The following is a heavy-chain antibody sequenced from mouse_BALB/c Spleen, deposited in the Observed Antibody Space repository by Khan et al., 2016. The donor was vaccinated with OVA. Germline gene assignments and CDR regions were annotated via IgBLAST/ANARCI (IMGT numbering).Heavy chain of an antibody. Sequence: EVQGVESGGGLVKPGGSLKLSCAASGFTFSTYAMSWVRQTPEKRLEWVATISSDGDYTYFPDNVTGRFTISRDNAKNTLCLQMDRLRSEDTAMYYCARSPYGNFAYWGHGTLVTVSA. D-gene: IGHD2-1*01. V-gene: IGHV5-9-3*01. CDR2: ISSDGDYT. CDR3: ARSPYGNFAY. J-gene: IGHJ3*01. CDR1: GFTFSTYA.